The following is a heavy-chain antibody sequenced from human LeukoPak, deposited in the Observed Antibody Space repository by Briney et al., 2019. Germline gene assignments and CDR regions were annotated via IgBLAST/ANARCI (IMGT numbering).Heavy chain of an antibody. Sequence: ASVKVSCKASGYTFTGYAMNWVRQAPGQGLEWMGWISTNVGNTAYAQGFTGRFVFSFDTSVSTAYLQINRLEGEDTAVYYCAREGEGDVFDIWGQGTMVTVSS. CDR1: GYTFTGYA. J-gene: IGHJ3*02. CDR2: ISTNVGNT. CDR3: AREGEGDVFDI. D-gene: IGHD1-26*01. V-gene: IGHV7-4-1*02.